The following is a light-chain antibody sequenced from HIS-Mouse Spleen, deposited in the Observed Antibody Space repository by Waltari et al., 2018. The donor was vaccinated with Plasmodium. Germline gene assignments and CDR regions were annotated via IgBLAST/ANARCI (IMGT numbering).Light chain of an antibody. CDR1: SSDVGSYNL. J-gene: IGLJ2*01. CDR2: DGS. V-gene: IGLV2-23*03. CDR3: CSYAGSSTFVV. Sequence: QSALTQPASVSGSPGQSITISCTGTSSDVGSYNLVSWYKRHPGKAPKLIIYDGSKRPSWVSRRFSGSKSGNTASLTISGLQAEDEADYYCCSYAGSSTFVVFGGGTKLTVL.